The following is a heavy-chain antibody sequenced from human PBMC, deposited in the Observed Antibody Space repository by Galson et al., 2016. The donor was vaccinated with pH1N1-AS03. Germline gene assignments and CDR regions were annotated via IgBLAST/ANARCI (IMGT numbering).Heavy chain of an antibody. D-gene: IGHD2-15*01. CDR1: GFTVSSNY. CDR3: AKVISGIGAPNAGYGLDV. CDR2: INRYGGNI. Sequence: SLRLSCAASGFTVSSNYITWVRQAPGKGLEWVSGINRYGGNIDYADSVKGRFIISRDHAKNILYLQMNSLRPEDTALDYCAKVISGIGAPNAGYGLDVWGQGTTVIVS. J-gene: IGHJ6*02. V-gene: IGHV3-53*05.